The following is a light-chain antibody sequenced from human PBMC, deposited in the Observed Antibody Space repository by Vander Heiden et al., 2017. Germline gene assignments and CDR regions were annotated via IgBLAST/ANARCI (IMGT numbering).Light chain of an antibody. CDR3: QQSYSTPPT. CDR1: QSISSY. CDR2: AAS. Sequence: DIQMTPSPSSLSASVGDRVTITCRASQSISSYLNWYQQKPGKAPKLLIYAASSLQSGVPSRFSGSGSGTDSTLTISSLQPEDFATYYCQQSYSTPPTFGQGTKVEIK. J-gene: IGKJ1*01. V-gene: IGKV1-39*01.